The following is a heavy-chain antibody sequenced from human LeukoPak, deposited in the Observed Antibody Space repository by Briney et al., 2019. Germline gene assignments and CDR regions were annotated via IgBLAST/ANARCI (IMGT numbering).Heavy chain of an antibody. CDR2: IYYSGST. D-gene: IGHD3-22*01. J-gene: IGHJ4*02. V-gene: IGHV4-30-4*01. Sequence: SETLSLTCTVSGGSLSSGDYYWSWIRQPPGKGLEWIGYIYYSGSTYYNLSLKSRVTISVDTSKNQFSLKLSSVTAADTAVYYCARENYYDSSGYSDWGQGTLVTVSS. CDR3: ARENYYDSSGYSD. CDR1: GGSLSSGDYY.